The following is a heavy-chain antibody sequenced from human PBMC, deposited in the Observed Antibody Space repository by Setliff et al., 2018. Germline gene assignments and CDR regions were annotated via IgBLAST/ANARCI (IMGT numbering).Heavy chain of an antibody. D-gene: IGHD3-3*01. CDR3: ARDMMGGGFFGVVNPIDY. Sequence: GGSLRLSCAASGFTFSSYSMNWVRQAPGKGLEWVSSISSSSYIYYADSVKGRFTISRDNAKNSLYLQMNSLRAEDTAVYYCARDMMGGGFFGVVNPIDYWGQGTLVTVSS. J-gene: IGHJ4*02. CDR1: GFTFSSYS. V-gene: IGHV3-21*01. CDR2: ISSSSYI.